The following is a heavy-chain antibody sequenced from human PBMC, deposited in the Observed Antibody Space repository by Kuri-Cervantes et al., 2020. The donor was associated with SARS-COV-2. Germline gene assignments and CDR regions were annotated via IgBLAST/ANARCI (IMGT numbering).Heavy chain of an antibody. CDR2: INHSGST. CDR3: ARGRVYARRIYYYYYGMDV. CDR1: GGSFSGYY. V-gene: IGHV4-34*01. J-gene: IGHJ6*02. D-gene: IGHD3-16*01. Sequence: SETLSLTCAAYGGSFSGYYWSWIRQPPGKGLEWIGEINHSGSTNYNPYLKSRVTISVDTSKNQFSLKLSSVTAADTAVYYCARGRVYARRIYYYYYGMDVWGQGTTVTVSS.